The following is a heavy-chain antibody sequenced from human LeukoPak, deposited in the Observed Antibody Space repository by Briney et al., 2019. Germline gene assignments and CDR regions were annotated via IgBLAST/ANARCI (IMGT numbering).Heavy chain of an antibody. CDR2: INSDGSST. J-gene: IGHJ4*02. CDR1: GFTVSNNY. Sequence: PGGSLRLSCAASGFTVSNNYMSWVRQAPGKGLVWVSRINSDGSSTSYADSVKGRFTISRDNAKNTLYLQMNSLRAEDTAVYYCARVPNYDFWSGYWAYFDYWGQGTLVTVSS. CDR3: ARVPNYDFWSGYWAYFDY. D-gene: IGHD3-3*01. V-gene: IGHV3-74*01.